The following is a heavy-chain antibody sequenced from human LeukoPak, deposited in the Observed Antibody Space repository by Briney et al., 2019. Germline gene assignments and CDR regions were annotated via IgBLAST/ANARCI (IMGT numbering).Heavy chain of an antibody. Sequence: SVKDSCLASGGTLISYPISWVRQAPGQGREWMGGIIPLLGNANYAEKIQGRDTLTTDESTSTASMELSCLRSEDTALYYCARSTMEYYYYYMDVWGKGTTVTVSS. D-gene: IGHD1-1*01. V-gene: IGHV1-69*05. CDR2: IIPLLGNA. J-gene: IGHJ6*03. CDR1: GGTLISYP. CDR3: ARSTMEYYYYYMDV.